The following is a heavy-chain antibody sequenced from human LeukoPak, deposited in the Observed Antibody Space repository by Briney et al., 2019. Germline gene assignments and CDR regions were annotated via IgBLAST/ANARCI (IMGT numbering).Heavy chain of an antibody. D-gene: IGHD5-24*01. V-gene: IGHV4-39*01. CDR1: GGSMSSSSYY. CDR2: IYYSGNT. CDR3: ARSHRDGYNYFDY. Sequence: SETLSLTCTVSGGSMSSSSYYWGWIRQPPGKGLDWIGSIYYSGNTYYNPSLKSRVSISVDTSKNQFSLKLISVTAADTAVFYCARSHRDGYNYFDYWGQGTLVTVVS. J-gene: IGHJ4*02.